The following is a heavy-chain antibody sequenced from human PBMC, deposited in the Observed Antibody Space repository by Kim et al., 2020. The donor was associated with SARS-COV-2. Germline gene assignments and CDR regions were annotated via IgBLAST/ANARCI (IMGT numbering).Heavy chain of an antibody. CDR2: IYHSGTT. D-gene: IGHD3-10*01. CDR3: TRVGTRWPDGWFDP. Sequence: SETLSLTCTVSGFSISSGYYWGVVRQPPGRGLQWIATIYHSGTTYYNPSLSGRATISVDASNNQFSLRLTSVTAAETAIYDCTRVGTRWPDGWFDPWGQG. CDR1: GFSISSGYY. V-gene: IGHV4-38-2*02. J-gene: IGHJ5*02.